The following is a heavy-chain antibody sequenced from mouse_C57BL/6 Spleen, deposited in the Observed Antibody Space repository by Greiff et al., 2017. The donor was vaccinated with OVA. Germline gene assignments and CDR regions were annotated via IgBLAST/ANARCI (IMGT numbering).Heavy chain of an antibody. CDR2: IWSGGST. J-gene: IGHJ2*01. V-gene: IGHV2-2*01. D-gene: IGHD1-1*01. CDR3: ARSFITTVKGVYFDY. Sequence: VKLVESGPGLVQPSQRLSITCTVSGFSLTSYGVHWVRQSPGKGLEWLGVIWSGGSTDYNAAFISRLSISKDNSKSQVFFKMNSLQADDTAIYYCARSFITTVKGVYFDYWGQGTTLTVSS. CDR1: GFSLTSYG.